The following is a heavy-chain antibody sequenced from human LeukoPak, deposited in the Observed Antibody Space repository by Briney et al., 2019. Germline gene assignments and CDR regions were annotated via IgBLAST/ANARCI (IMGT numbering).Heavy chain of an antibody. V-gene: IGHV4-59*08. CDR1: GGSISXXX. CDR2: IYYGGST. CDR3: ARRRDYFDY. J-gene: IGHJ4*02. Sequence: SETLSLTCTVSGGSISXXXXXWIRQPPGXGLEWIGYIYYGGSTXXXPSLKSRVTISVDTSENQFSLKLSSVTAADTAVYYCARRRDYFDYWGQGTLVTVSS.